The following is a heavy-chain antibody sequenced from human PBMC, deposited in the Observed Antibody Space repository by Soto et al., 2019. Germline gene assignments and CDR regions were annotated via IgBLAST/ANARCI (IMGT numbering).Heavy chain of an antibody. D-gene: IGHD3-16*02. CDR3: AKDLLPIGYDYVWGSYRSPINWFDP. CDR2: ISGSGGST. V-gene: IGHV3-23*01. Sequence: GGSLRLSCAASGFTFSSYAMSWVRQAPGKGLEWVSAISGSGGSTYYADSVKGRFTISRDNSKNTLHLQMNSLRAEDTAVYYCAKDLLPIGYDYVWGSYRSPINWFDPWGQGTLVTVSS. J-gene: IGHJ5*02. CDR1: GFTFSSYA.